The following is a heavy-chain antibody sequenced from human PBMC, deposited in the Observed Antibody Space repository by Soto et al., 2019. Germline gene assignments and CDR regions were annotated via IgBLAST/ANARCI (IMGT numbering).Heavy chain of an antibody. CDR1: GFTFSDYY. J-gene: IGHJ6*02. Sequence: PGGSLRLSCAASGFTFSDYYMSWIRQAPGKGLEWVSYISSSSSYTNYADSVKGRFTISRDNAKNSLYLQMNSLRAEDTAVYYCARVLNYGDYVRRMYGMDVWGQGTTVTVSS. CDR3: ARVLNYGDYVRRMYGMDV. V-gene: IGHV3-11*06. CDR2: ISSSSSYT. D-gene: IGHD4-17*01.